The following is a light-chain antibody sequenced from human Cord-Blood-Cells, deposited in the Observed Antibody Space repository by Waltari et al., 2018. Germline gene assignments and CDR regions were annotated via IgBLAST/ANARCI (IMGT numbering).Light chain of an antibody. CDR3: NWV. CDR1: SSDVGGYNY. V-gene: IGLV2-11*01. CDR2: DVS. J-gene: IGLJ3*02. Sequence: QSALTQPRSVSGSPGQSVTISCTGTSSDVGGYNYVSWYQQHPGKAPKLMIYDVSKRPSGVPDRFSGSKSGNTASLTISGLQAEDEADYAGNWVFGGGTKLTVL.